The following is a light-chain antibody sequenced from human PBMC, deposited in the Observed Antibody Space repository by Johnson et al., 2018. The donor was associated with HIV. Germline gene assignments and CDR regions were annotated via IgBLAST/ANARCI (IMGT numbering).Light chain of an antibody. CDR1: SSNIGNNY. Sequence: QSLLTQPPSVSAAPGQKVTISCSGSSSNIGNNYVSWYQQLPGTAPKLLIYENNKRPSGIPDRSSGSKSGTSATLGITGLQTGDEADYYCGTWDSSLSARYVFGTGTKVTVL. V-gene: IGLV1-51*01. J-gene: IGLJ1*01. CDR3: GTWDSSLSARYV. CDR2: ENN.